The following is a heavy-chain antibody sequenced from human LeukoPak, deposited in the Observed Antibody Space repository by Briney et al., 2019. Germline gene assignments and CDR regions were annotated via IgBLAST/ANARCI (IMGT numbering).Heavy chain of an antibody. CDR2: ISTGGGT. D-gene: IGHD1-26*01. Sequence: GGFLRLSCLASEFSFSSYPMHWVRQAPGKGLEYVSTISTGGGTYYADSVKGRFTISRDNSKNTLYLQMSSLRAEDTAVYYCVKGHLVWELGDYFDYWGQGTLVTVSS. CDR1: EFSFSSYP. V-gene: IGHV3-64D*09. CDR3: VKGHLVWELGDYFDY. J-gene: IGHJ4*02.